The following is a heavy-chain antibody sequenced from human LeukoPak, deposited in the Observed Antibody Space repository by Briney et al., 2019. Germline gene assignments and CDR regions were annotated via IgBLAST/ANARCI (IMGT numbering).Heavy chain of an antibody. D-gene: IGHD6-13*01. Sequence: GGSLRLSCAASGFTFSSYAMSWVRQAPGKGLEWVSAISGSGGSTYYADSVKGRFTISRDNAKNTLYLQMDSLRAEDTAVYFCAKSHAPYSSSWSYSYYFDFWGQGNMVTVSS. V-gene: IGHV3-23*01. J-gene: IGHJ4*02. CDR1: GFTFSSYA. CDR3: AKSHAPYSSSWSYSYYFDF. CDR2: ISGSGGST.